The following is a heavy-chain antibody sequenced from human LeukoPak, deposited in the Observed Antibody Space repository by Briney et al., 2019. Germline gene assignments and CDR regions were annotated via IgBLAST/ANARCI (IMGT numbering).Heavy chain of an antibody. D-gene: IGHD6-13*01. Sequence: SETLSLTCTVSGGSVSSGSYYWSWIRQPPGKGLEWIGYIYYSGSTNYNPSLKSRVTISVDTSKNQFSLKLSSVTAADTAAYYCARLEQQLALFDYWGQGTLVTVSS. J-gene: IGHJ4*02. CDR3: ARLEQQLALFDY. CDR1: GGSVSSGSYY. CDR2: IYYSGST. V-gene: IGHV4-61*01.